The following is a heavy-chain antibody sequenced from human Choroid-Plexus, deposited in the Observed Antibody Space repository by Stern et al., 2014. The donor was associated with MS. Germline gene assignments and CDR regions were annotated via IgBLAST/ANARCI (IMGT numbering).Heavy chain of an antibody. D-gene: IGHD6-19*01. CDR1: GYRFSSYW. Sequence: VQLVQSGAEVKKPGESLKISCKGSGYRFSSYWIGWVRQMPGKGLEWMGIIYPGDSDTRYSPSFQGQVTISADKSISTASLQWSSLKASDTAMYYCARRGMAVGDAFDIWGQGTMVTVSS. CDR2: IYPGDSDT. V-gene: IGHV5-51*03. CDR3: ARRGMAVGDAFDI. J-gene: IGHJ3*02.